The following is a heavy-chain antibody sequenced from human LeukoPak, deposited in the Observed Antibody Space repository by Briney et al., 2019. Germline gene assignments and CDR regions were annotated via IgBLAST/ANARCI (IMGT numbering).Heavy chain of an antibody. Sequence: PSQTLSLTCTVSGGSVTSGGYSWTWIRQPPGKGLEWIGHIYHSGSTYYNPSLKSRLTISVDRSKNQISLKLSSVTAADTAVYYCARGLYGVTMVRGVHKRDYYYYYGMDVWGQGTTVTVSS. D-gene: IGHD3-10*01. CDR2: IYHSGST. V-gene: IGHV4-30-2*01. J-gene: IGHJ6*02. CDR3: ARGLYGVTMVRGVHKRDYYYYYGMDV. CDR1: GGSVTSGGYS.